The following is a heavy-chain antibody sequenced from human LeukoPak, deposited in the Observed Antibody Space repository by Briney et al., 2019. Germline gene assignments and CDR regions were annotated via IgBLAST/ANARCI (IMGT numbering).Heavy chain of an antibody. J-gene: IGHJ4*02. CDR3: ARGRATYYDFWSGYLYYFDY. CDR2: IKQDGSEK. V-gene: IGHV3-7*04. D-gene: IGHD3-3*01. CDR1: GFTFSSYA. Sequence: GGSLRLSCAASGFTFSSYAMHWVRQAPGKGLEWVANIKQDGSEKYYVDSVKGRFTISRDNAKNSLYLQMNSLRAEDTAVYYCARGRATYYDFWSGYLYYFDYWGQGTLVTVSS.